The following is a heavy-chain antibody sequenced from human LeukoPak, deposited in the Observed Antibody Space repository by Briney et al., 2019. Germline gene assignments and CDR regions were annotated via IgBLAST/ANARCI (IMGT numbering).Heavy chain of an antibody. D-gene: IGHD2-2*01. J-gene: IGHJ3*02. Sequence: KFQGRVTITRDTSASTAYMELSSLRSEDTAVYYCARHRNTKDIVVVPAVVGAFDIWGQGTMVTVSS. V-gene: IGHV1-3*01. CDR3: ARHRNTKDIVVVPAVVGAFDI.